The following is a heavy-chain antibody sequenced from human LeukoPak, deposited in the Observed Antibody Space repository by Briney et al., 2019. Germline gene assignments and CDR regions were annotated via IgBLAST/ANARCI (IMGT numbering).Heavy chain of an antibody. V-gene: IGHV3-11*06. Sequence: PGGSLRLSCAASGFTFSDYYMSWIRQAPGQGLEWVSYITSSSYTNYADSVKGRFTISRDNAKNSLYLQMNSLRPEDTAVYYCARDAGGYYPDYWGQGTLVTVSS. D-gene: IGHD3-22*01. CDR3: ARDAGGYYPDY. J-gene: IGHJ4*02. CDR1: GFTFSDYY. CDR2: ITSSSYT.